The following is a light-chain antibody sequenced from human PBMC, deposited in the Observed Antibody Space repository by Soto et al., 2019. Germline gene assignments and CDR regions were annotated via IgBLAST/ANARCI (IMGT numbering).Light chain of an antibody. CDR3: LQDYNYPWT. CDR1: RYIRSD. J-gene: IGKJ1*01. Sequence: IQMTQSPSSLSASVGDRVTITCRASRYIRSDLSWYQQRPGQAXKVLIYAASSLQSGVPSRFSGSGSGTDFTLTNSSLQPEDCATYYCLQDYNYPWTFGQGTQGGYQ. CDR2: AAS. V-gene: IGKV1-6*01.